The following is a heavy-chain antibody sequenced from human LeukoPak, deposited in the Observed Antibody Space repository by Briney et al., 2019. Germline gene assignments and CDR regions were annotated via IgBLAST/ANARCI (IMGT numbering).Heavy chain of an antibody. J-gene: IGHJ4*02. CDR3: ASNLYS. CDR1: GFTFSSDW. CDR2: IKQDGSEK. Sequence: PGGSLRLSCAASGFTFSSDWMSWVRQAPGKGLEWVANIKQDGSEKYYVDSVKGRFTISRDNAKNSLYLQMNSLRAEDTAVYYCASNLYSWGQGTLVTVSS. V-gene: IGHV3-7*01. D-gene: IGHD3-16*02.